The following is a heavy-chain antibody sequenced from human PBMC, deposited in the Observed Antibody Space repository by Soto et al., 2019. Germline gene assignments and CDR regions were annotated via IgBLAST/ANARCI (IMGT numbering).Heavy chain of an antibody. D-gene: IGHD3-10*01. CDR3: AKGRGGSGSLTPRVDF. CDR2: ISGGGDTT. V-gene: IGHV3-23*01. Sequence: EVQLLESGGGLVQPGGSLRLSCAASGFTFNNYAMTWVRQAPGKGLEWVSAISGGGDTTSYADSVKGRFTVSRDGSKNTLSQKMRGLRAEATAQYSCAKGRGGSGSLTPRVDFWGQGTLVTVSS. CDR1: GFTFNNYA. J-gene: IGHJ4*02.